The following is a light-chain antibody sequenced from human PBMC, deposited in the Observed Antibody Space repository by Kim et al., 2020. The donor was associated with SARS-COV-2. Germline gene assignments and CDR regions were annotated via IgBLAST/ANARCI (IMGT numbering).Light chain of an antibody. CDR2: QDN. CDR1: KLGDKY. Sequence: VAPGQTASITCSGEKLGDKYACWYHQKAGQSPVLVIYQDNKRPSGIPERFSGSNSGNTATLTISGTQAMDEADYYCQAWDSTTVVFGGGTQLTVL. V-gene: IGLV3-1*01. J-gene: IGLJ2*01. CDR3: QAWDSTTVV.